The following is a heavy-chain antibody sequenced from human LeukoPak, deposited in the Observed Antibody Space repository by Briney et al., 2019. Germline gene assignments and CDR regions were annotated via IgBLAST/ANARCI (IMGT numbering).Heavy chain of an antibody. V-gene: IGHV3-23*01. CDR2: ISGSGGST. CDR1: GFTFSSYA. CDR3: ANSLESFHFWSGYYWDY. J-gene: IGHJ4*02. D-gene: IGHD3-3*02. Sequence: GGSLRLSCAASGFTFSSYAMSWVRQAPGKGLEWVSAISGSGGSTYYADSVKGRFTISRDNSKNTLYLQMNSLRAEDTAVYYCANSLESFHFWSGYYWDYWGQGTLVTVSS.